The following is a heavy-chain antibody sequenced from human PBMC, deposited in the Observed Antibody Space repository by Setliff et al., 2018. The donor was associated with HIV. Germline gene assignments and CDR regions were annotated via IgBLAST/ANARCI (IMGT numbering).Heavy chain of an antibody. CDR3: ARLASGGWPLEVFDI. CDR2: ISAYNGNT. Sequence: ASVKVSCKASGGIFSRFAFSWVRQAPGQGLEWMGGISAYNGNTNYAQKVQGRITMTTDASTSTVDMELRSLTSDDTAVYYCARLASGGWPLEVFDIWGQGTMVTVSS. V-gene: IGHV1-18*01. CDR1: GGIFSRFA. D-gene: IGHD2-15*01. J-gene: IGHJ3*02.